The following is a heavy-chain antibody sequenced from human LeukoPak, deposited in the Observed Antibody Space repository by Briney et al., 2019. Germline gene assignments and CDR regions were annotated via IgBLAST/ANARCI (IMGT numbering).Heavy chain of an antibody. CDR2: INSDGSST. J-gene: IGHJ5*02. V-gene: IGHV3-74*01. CDR1: GFTFSSYW. CDR3: AREGCSSTSCYANWFDP. Sequence: GGSLRLSCAASGFTFSSYWMHWVRQAPGKGLVWVSRINSDGSSTSYADSVKGRFTISRDNVKNTLYLQMNSLRAEDTAVYYCAREGCSSTSCYANWFDPWGQGTLATVSS. D-gene: IGHD2-2*01.